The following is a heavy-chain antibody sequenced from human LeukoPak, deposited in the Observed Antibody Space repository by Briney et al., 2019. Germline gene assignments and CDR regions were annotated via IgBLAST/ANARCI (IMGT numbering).Heavy chain of an antibody. D-gene: IGHD3-22*01. CDR2: IYYSGST. CDR1: GGSISSYY. Sequence: SETLSLTCTVSGGSISSYYWSWIRQPPGKGLEWIGYIYYSGSTNYNPSLKSRVTISVDTSKNQFSLKLSSVTAADTAVYYCARDHYYDSSGRCVGYFDYWGQGTLVTVSS. CDR3: ARDHYYDSSGRCVGYFDY. J-gene: IGHJ4*02. V-gene: IGHV4-59*01.